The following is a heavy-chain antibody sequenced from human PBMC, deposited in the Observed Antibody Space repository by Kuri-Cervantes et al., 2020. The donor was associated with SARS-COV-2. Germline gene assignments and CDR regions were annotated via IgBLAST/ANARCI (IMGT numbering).Heavy chain of an antibody. CDR1: GFTFSSYA. V-gene: IGHV3-23*01. J-gene: IGHJ6*02. CDR2: ISGSGGST. CDR3: ARGGDIVVLPAAIGYYYGMDV. D-gene: IGHD2-2*01. Sequence: GESLKISCAASGFTFSSYAMSWVRQAPGKGLEWVSAISGSGGSTYYADSVKGRFTISRDNSKNTLYLQMNSLRAEDTAVYYCARGGDIVVLPAAIGYYYGMDVWGQGTTVTVSS.